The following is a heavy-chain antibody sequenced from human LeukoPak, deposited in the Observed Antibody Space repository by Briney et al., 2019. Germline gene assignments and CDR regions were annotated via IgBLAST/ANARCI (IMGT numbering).Heavy chain of an antibody. J-gene: IGHJ4*02. Sequence: SESLCLTCAASGGSISSYWLNWVRQAPGKGLEWIGYIYYSGSTNYNPSLKSRVTISVDTSKNQFSLKLSSVTAADTAVYYCARHTSWVEMATIDYWGQGTLVTVSS. D-gene: IGHD5-24*01. CDR3: ARHTSWVEMATIDY. CDR2: IYYSGST. CDR1: GGSISSYW. V-gene: IGHV4-59*08.